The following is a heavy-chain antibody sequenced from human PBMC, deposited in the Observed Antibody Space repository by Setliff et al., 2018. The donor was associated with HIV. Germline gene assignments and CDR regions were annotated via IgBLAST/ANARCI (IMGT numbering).Heavy chain of an antibody. Sequence: PGGSLRLSCAASGFTFSSFVINWVRQAPGKGLEWISGISGSGVNSYYADSVKGRFTISRDNSKNTVYLQMNSLRAEDTAVYYCAKTSNTGYLFCSDYWGQGTLVTVSS. CDR2: ISGSGVNS. CDR3: AKTSNTGYLFCSDY. V-gene: IGHV3-23*01. D-gene: IGHD3-9*01. CDR1: GFTFSSFV. J-gene: IGHJ4*02.